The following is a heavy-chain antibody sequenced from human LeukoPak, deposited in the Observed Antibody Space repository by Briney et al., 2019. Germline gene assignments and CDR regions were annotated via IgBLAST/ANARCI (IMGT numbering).Heavy chain of an antibody. J-gene: IGHJ5*02. D-gene: IGHD3-3*01. Sequence: PSQTLSLTCTVSGGSISSGGYYWSWIRQHPGQGLEWIGYIYYSGSTYYNPSLKSRVTISVDTSKNQFSLKLSSVTAADTAVYYCARVPSDFWSGYYTNWFDPWGQGTLVTVSS. CDR2: IYYSGST. CDR3: ARVPSDFWSGYYTNWFDP. CDR1: GGSISSGGYY. V-gene: IGHV4-31*03.